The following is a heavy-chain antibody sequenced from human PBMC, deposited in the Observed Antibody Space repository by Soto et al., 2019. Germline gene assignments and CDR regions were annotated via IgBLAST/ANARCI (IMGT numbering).Heavy chain of an antibody. V-gene: IGHV1-69*01. CDR1: GGTFSTHA. Sequence: QVQLVQSGAEVKKPGSSVKVSCEASGGTFSTHAINWVRQAPGQGLEWMGGITPMFGRATYAQKFQGRVCITADESTSTVYMDLSSLRSEDTAVYYCAREATHFDYTSSHYGMDVWGQGTAVTVSS. CDR2: ITPMFGRA. D-gene: IGHD6-6*01. J-gene: IGHJ6*02. CDR3: AREATHFDYTSSHYGMDV.